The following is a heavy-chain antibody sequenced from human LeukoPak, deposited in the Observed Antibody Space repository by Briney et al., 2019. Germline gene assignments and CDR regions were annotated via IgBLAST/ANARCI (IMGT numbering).Heavy chain of an antibody. CDR1: GFIFSDYD. J-gene: IGHJ3*02. CDR3: ARDGGGHSNGNDAFDI. Sequence: GGSRRLACAASGFIFSDYDMNWVRQAPGKGLEWVSYISRSGRTIFYADSVKGRFTISRDSAKNSLYLQMNSLRAEDTAVYYCARDGGGHSNGNDAFDIWGQGTMVTVSS. V-gene: IGHV3-48*03. CDR2: ISRSGRTI. D-gene: IGHD5-18*01.